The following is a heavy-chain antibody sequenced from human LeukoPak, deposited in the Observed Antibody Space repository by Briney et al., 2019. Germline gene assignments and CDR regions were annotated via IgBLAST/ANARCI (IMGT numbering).Heavy chain of an antibody. CDR2: ISGDGVSP. V-gene: IGHV3-48*01. D-gene: IGHD5-12*01. CDR3: ARGLRGYNGYDYGSWRDAFDI. Sequence: GGSLRPSCAASGFTFNNYALTWVRQTPGKGLECVSAISGDGVSPYYADSVEGRFTISRDNAKNSLYLQMNSLRAEDTAVYYCARGLRGYNGYDYGSWRDAFDIWGQGTMVTVSS. J-gene: IGHJ3*02. CDR1: GFTFNNYA.